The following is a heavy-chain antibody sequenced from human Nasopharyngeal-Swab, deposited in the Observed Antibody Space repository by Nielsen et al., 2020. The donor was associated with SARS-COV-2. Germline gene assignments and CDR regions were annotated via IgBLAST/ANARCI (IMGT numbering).Heavy chain of an antibody. D-gene: IGHD3-16*02. CDR2: IIPILRTA. V-gene: IGHV1-69*13. CDR1: GGNFRSYG. CDR3: ARDTGPAFNDYVWGSYRSPFDY. J-gene: IGHJ4*02. Sequence: SVKVSCKASGGNFRSYGISWLRQAPGQGLEWMGGIIPILRTANYAQKFQGRVTITADESTSTAYMELNSLRSEDTAVYYCARDTGPAFNDYVWGSYRSPFDYWGQGTLVTVSS.